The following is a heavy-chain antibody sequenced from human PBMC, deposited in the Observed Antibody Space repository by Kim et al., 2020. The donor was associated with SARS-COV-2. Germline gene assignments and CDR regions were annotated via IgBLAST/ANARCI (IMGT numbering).Heavy chain of an antibody. CDR1: GGTFSSYA. CDR3: ARGLWGNPGLYYYGMDV. D-gene: IGHD3-16*01. V-gene: IGHV1-69*13. Sequence: SVKVSCKASGGTFSSYAISWVRQAPGQGLEWMGGIIPIFGTANYAQKFQGRVTITADESTSTAYMELSSLRSEDTAVYYCARGLWGNPGLYYYGMDVWGQGTTVTVS. J-gene: IGHJ6*01. CDR2: IIPIFGTA.